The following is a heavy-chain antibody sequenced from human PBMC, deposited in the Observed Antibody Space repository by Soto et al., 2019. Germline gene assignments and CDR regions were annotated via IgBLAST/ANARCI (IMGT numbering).Heavy chain of an antibody. CDR3: ARDQIVNHRLVPVWGTTYFSYHGMDV. Sequence: PGGSLRLSCAASEFTFSNYAMSWVRQAPGKGLEWVSIIYSDGTTYSAGSGKGRFTISRDNSKNTLYLQMNSRSAEDTAVYYCARDQIVNHRLVPVWGTTYFSYHGMDVWGQGTTVTVSS. CDR1: EFTFSNYA. CDR2: IYSDGTT. J-gene: IGHJ6*02. D-gene: IGHD3-16*01. V-gene: IGHV3-53*01.